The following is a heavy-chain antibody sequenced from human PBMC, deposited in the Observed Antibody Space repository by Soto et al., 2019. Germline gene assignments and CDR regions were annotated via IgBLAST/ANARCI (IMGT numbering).Heavy chain of an antibody. D-gene: IGHD2-15*01. J-gene: IGHJ3*02. CDR3: ARGLGYCSGGSCLHDAFDI. Sequence: PGGSLRLSCAASGFTFSSYWMHWVRQAPGKGLVWVSRINSGGSSTSYADSVKGRFTISRDNAKNTLYLQMNSLRAEDTAVYYCARGLGYCSGGSCLHDAFDIWGQGTMVTVSS. V-gene: IGHV3-74*01. CDR1: GFTFSSYW. CDR2: INSGGSST.